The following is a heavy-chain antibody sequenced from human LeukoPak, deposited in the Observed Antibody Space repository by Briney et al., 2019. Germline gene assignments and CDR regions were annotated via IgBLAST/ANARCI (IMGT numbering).Heavy chain of an antibody. J-gene: IGHJ4*02. V-gene: IGHV3-7*01. CDR3: ARDGAPDAHCSTTSCAIR. CDR1: GFTFSSYW. D-gene: IGHD2-2*01. Sequence: HPGGSLRLSCAASGFTFSSYWMNWVRQAPGKGLEWVANIKQDGSGKYYVDSVKGRFTISRDNAKNSLYLQMNSLRAEDTAVYYCARDGAPDAHCSTTSCAIRWGQGTLVTVSS. CDR2: IKQDGSGK.